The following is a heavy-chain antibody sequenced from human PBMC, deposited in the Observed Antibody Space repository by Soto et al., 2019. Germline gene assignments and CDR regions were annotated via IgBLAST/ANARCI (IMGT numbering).Heavy chain of an antibody. J-gene: IGHJ2*01. Sequence: HPGGSLRLSCAASGFTFSSYGMHWVRQAPGKGLEWVAVIWYDGSNKYYADSVKGRFTISRDNSKNTLYLQMNSLRAEDTAVYYCARGLPTVPQPRTITGTTGWYFDLWGRGTLVTVSS. CDR1: GFTFSSYG. CDR2: IWYDGSNK. D-gene: IGHD1-7*01. V-gene: IGHV3-33*01. CDR3: ARGLPTVPQPRTITGTTGWYFDL.